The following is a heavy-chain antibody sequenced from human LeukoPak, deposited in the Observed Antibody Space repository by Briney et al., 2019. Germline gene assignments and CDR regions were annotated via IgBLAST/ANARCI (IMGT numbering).Heavy chain of an antibody. Sequence: GGSLRLSCAVSGFTFSSYWMHWVRQAPGKGLVWVSRIKSDGSTTSYAGSVKGRFTISRDNTKNIVYLQINSLRVEDTGLYYCARELAYSSSWYYFDYWGQGTLVTVSS. CDR3: ARELAYSSSWYYFDY. CDR1: GFTFSSYW. V-gene: IGHV3-74*01. CDR2: IKSDGSTT. J-gene: IGHJ4*02. D-gene: IGHD6-13*01.